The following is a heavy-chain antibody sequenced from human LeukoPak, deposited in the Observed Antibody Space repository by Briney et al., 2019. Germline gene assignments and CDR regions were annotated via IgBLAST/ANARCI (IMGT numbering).Heavy chain of an antibody. Sequence: SETLSLTCTVSGGSISSYYWSWIRQPPGKGLEWIGYIYYSGSTNYNPSLKSRVTISVDTSKNQFSLKLSSVTAADTAVYYCARGTTARLLDYWGQGTLVTVSS. D-gene: IGHD1-7*01. CDR2: IYYSGST. V-gene: IGHV4-59*01. J-gene: IGHJ4*02. CDR1: GGSISSYY. CDR3: ARGTTARLLDY.